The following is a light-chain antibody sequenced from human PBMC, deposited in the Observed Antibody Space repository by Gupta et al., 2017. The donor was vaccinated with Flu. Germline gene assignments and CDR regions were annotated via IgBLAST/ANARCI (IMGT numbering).Light chain of an antibody. J-gene: IGKJ2*01. CDR1: QNIARS. Sequence: ILMTQSPSSLSASVGDRITITCRASQNIARSLNWYQQKPGKAPKLLISSTSNLQYGVPSRFSGSGSRTDFTFTISSLQPEDFATYYCQQSYSSPPHFGQGTKVEIK. CDR2: STS. CDR3: QQSYSSPPH. V-gene: IGKV1-39*01.